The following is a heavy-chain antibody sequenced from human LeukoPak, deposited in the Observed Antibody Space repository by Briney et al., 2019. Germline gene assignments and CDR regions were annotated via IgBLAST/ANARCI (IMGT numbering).Heavy chain of an antibody. CDR1: VGSISSFY. CDR2: VYYSGST. CDR3: ARVNYDSSGYFDY. V-gene: IGHV4-59*01. Sequence: SETLSLTLTVSVGSISSFYWRWLRPPRSKEVERIGYVYYSGSTNYNPSFKTRVTISVDTYKNKFSLKLSSVTPADTAVYYCARVNYDSSGYFDYWGQGTLVTVSS. J-gene: IGHJ4*02. D-gene: IGHD3-22*01.